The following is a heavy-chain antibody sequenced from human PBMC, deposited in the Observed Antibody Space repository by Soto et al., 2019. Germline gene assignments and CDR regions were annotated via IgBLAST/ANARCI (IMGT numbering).Heavy chain of an antibody. D-gene: IGHD2-15*01. J-gene: IGHJ1*01. CDR3: ARDYCSGGSCYWAY. Sequence: GASVKVSCKASGYTFTSYAMHWVRQAPGQRLEWMGWINAGNGNTKYSQKFQGRVTITRDTSASTAYMELSSLRSEDTAVYYCARDYCSGGSCYWAYWGQGTLVTVSS. CDR1: GYTFTSYA. V-gene: IGHV1-3*01. CDR2: INAGNGNT.